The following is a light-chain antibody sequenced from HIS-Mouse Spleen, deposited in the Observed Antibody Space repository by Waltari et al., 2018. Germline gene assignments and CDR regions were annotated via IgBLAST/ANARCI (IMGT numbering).Light chain of an antibody. Sequence: QSALTQPRSVSGSPGQSVTISCTGTSSDVGGYNYVSWYQQHPGKAPKLMFYDVSKRASGVPDRFSGSKSGNTASLTISGLQAEDEADYYCCSYAGSYTWVFGGGTKLTVL. CDR3: CSYAGSYTWV. CDR2: DVS. V-gene: IGLV2-11*01. J-gene: IGLJ3*02. CDR1: SSDVGGYNY.